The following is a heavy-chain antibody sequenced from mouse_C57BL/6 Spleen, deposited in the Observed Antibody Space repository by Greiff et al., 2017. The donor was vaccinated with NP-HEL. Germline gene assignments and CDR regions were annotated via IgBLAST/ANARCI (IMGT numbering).Heavy chain of an antibody. CDR1: GFSLTSYG. CDR2: IWRGGST. V-gene: IGHV2-5*01. Sequence: VKVVESGPGLVQPSQSLSITCTVSGFSLTSYGVHWVRQSPGKGLEWLGVIWRGGSTDYNAAFMSRLSITKDNSKSQVFFKMNSLQADDTAIYYCAKKERYFDVWGTGTTVTVSS. J-gene: IGHJ1*03. CDR3: AKKERYFDV.